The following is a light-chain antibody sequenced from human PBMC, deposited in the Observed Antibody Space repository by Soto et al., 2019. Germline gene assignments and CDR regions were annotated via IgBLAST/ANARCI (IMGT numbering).Light chain of an antibody. Sequence: EIVLTQFPGTLSLSPGERATLSCRASETIGYKYLAWYQQKPGLPPTLLIYDASTRAPGIPDRFSGSGSGTDFTLTISRLEPGDFAVYYWQQYDTSYTFGPGTKLVI. CDR2: DAS. J-gene: IGKJ2*01. CDR3: QQYDTSYT. V-gene: IGKV3-20*01. CDR1: ETIGYKY.